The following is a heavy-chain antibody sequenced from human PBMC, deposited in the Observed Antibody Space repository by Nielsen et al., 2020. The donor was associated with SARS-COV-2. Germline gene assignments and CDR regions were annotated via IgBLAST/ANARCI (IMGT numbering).Heavy chain of an antibody. CDR3: ARRLGHGYNY. D-gene: IGHD5-18*01. CDR2: IYYSGST. V-gene: IGHV4-59*01. J-gene: IGHJ4*02. Sequence: SETLSLTCTVSGGSISSYYWSWIRQPPGKGLEWIGYIYYSGSTNYNPSLKSRVTISVDTSKNQFSLKLSSVNAADTAVYYCARRLGHGYNYWGQGTLVTVSS. CDR1: GGSISSYY.